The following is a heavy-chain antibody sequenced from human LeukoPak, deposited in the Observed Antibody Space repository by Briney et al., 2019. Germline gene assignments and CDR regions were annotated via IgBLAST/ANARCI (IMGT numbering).Heavy chain of an antibody. Sequence: SETLSLTCSVSGGSITSSSHYWAWIRQSPGKGLEWIGSVFYSGSAYYNPSLKSRLTISVDTSNNQFSLKLSSVTAADTAVYYCASHSLLRFLEWLSDWGQGTLVTVSS. D-gene: IGHD3-3*01. CDR3: ASHSLLRFLEWLSD. V-gene: IGHV4-39*07. J-gene: IGHJ4*02. CDR2: VFYSGSA. CDR1: GGSITSSSHY.